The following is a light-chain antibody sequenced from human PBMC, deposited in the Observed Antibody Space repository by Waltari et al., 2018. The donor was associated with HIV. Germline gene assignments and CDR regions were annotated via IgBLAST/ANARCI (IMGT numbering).Light chain of an antibody. J-gene: IGLJ2*01. V-gene: IGLV2-8*01. CDR3: TSYAGRNTFV. CDR2: EVF. CDR1: TSDVGSYNY. Sequence: QSSLPQPPSASGSPAPSATIPCTATTSDVGSYNYVTWYQHHPGKAPKLLIYEVFKRPSGVPDRFSGSKSGNTASLTVSGLQAEDEADYYCTSYAGRNTFVFGGGTK.